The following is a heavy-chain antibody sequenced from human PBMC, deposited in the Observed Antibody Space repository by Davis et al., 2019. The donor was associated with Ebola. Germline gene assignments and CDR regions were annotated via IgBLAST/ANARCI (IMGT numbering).Heavy chain of an antibody. J-gene: IGHJ3*01. V-gene: IGHV1-3*01. CDR3: ARDMAIGGFDL. CDR2: IIAGNGKT. Sequence: AASVKVSCKASGYTFTNYGITWVRQAPGQGLEWMGWIIAGNGKTKSSQKFQDRVTIIRDTSASTAYMELSSLRSQDTAVYYCARDMAIGGFDLWGQGTMVTVSS. CDR1: GYTFTNYG. D-gene: IGHD2-21*01.